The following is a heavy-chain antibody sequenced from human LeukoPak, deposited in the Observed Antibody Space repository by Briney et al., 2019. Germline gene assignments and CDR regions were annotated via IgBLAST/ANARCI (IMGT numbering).Heavy chain of an antibody. Sequence: GGSLRLSCAASGFTFSSYGMSWVRQAPGKGLEWVSAISGSGGSTYYADSVKGRFTISRDNSKNTLYLQMNSLRAEDTAVYYCLALSYYDSSVDVPALDYWGQGTLVTVSS. CDR3: LALSYYDSSVDVPALDY. V-gene: IGHV3-23*01. CDR1: GFTFSSYG. D-gene: IGHD3-22*01. J-gene: IGHJ4*02. CDR2: ISGSGGST.